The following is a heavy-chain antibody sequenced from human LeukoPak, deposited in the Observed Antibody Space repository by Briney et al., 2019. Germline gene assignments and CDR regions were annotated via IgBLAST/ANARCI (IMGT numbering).Heavy chain of an antibody. Sequence: GALRLSRASSRFTLSNYEMNSVRQAPGKGLAWVSYINSSGSTRYYADSVKGRFTLSRDNAKHSLYLQMNSLRAEYTAVYYCARVQTTVTTLEYWGQGALVTVSS. J-gene: IGHJ4*02. CDR2: INSSGSTR. CDR1: RFTLSNYE. V-gene: IGHV3-48*03. CDR3: ARVQTTVTTLEY. D-gene: IGHD4-17*01.